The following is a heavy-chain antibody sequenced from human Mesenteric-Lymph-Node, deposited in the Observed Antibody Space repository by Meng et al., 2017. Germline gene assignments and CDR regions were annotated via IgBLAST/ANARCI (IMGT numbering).Heavy chain of an antibody. J-gene: IGHJ4*02. CDR2: IKHDDSAK. CDR1: GFAFSGNW. Sequence: GGSLRLSCVVSGFAFSGNWMSWVRQAPGKWLEWVASIKHDDSAKSYEDSVKGRFSISRDNAKNSLYLQMNSLRAEDTAVYYCPTTSALTYWGPGTVATVSS. V-gene: IGHV3-7*01. D-gene: IGHD4/OR15-4a*01. CDR3: PTTSALTY.